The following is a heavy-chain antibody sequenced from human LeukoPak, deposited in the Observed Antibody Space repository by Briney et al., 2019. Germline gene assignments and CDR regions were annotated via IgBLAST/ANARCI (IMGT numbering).Heavy chain of an antibody. V-gene: IGHV4-59*01. Sequence: PSETLSLTCTVSGGSISSYYWSWIRQPPGKGLEWIGYIYYSGSTNYNPSLKSRVTISVDTSKNQFSLKLSSVTAADTAVYYCAGASGFSFFDYWGQGTLVTVSS. D-gene: IGHD5-12*01. CDR2: IYYSGST. J-gene: IGHJ4*02. CDR1: GGSISSYY. CDR3: AGASGFSFFDY.